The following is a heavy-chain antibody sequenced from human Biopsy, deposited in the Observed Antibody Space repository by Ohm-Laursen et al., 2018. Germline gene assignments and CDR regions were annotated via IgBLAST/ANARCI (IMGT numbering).Heavy chain of an antibody. CDR1: SYTFTDYN. CDR3: ARDPLNGHKHFDY. D-gene: IGHD2-8*01. CDR2: INCKTGAT. Sequence: SVKVSCKASSYTFTDYNIHWMRQAPGQGLEWLGYINCKTGATNYAQKFQGTVTMTRDTSISTAYLALGSLRSADTAIYYCARDPLNGHKHFDYWGQGSLVTLSS. J-gene: IGHJ4*02. V-gene: IGHV1-2*02.